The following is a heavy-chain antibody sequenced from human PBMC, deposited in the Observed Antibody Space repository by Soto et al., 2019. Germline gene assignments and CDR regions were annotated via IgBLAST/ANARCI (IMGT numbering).Heavy chain of an antibody. CDR2: ISNSGSTI. Sequence: QVQLVESGGGLVKPGGSLRLSCAASGFSFSDYYMSWIRQAPGKGLEWISYISNSGSTIYYADSLKGRFTISRDNAKNSLYLQMNSLRVDDTAIYYCARLPYPWGGFDPWGQGNLVTVSS. CDR3: ARLPYPWGGFDP. CDR1: GFSFSDYY. V-gene: IGHV3-11*04. J-gene: IGHJ5*02. D-gene: IGHD3-16*01.